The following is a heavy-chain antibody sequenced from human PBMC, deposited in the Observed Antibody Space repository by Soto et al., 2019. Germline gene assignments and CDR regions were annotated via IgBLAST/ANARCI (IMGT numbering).Heavy chain of an antibody. CDR1: GYTFIRNS. J-gene: IGHJ5*02. Sequence: EVQLVQSGTEVKKPGDSLKISCEFPGYTFIRNSIAWVRQMPGGGLEWMGLFHPSDSQAKYSPSFHGQVTISDDRSTNIACLQWNSLKATDNAMYYCGTYYNLWRAWGQGTLVIVS. CDR2: FHPSDSQA. V-gene: IGHV5-51*01. D-gene: IGHD1-26*01. CDR3: GTYYNLWRA.